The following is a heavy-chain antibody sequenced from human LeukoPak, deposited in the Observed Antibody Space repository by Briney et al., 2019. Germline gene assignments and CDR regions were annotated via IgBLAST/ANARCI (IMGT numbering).Heavy chain of an antibody. V-gene: IGHV1-69*04. J-gene: IGHJ3*02. CDR3: ARGYYDFWSGYHDAFDI. CDR1: GGTFSSYA. D-gene: IGHD3-3*01. Sequence: ASVKVSCKASGGTFSSYAISWVRQAPGQGLEWMGRIIPILGIANYAQKCQGRVTITADKSTSTAYMELSSLRSEDTAVYYCARGYYDFWSGYHDAFDIWGQGTMVTVSS. CDR2: IIPILGIA.